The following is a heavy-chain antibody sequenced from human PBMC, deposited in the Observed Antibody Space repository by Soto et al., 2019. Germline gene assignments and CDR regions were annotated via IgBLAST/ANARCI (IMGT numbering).Heavy chain of an antibody. Sequence: SETLSLTCTVSGGSISSSSYYWGWIRQPPGKGLEWIGSIYYSGSTYYNPSLKSRVTISVDTSKNQFSLKLSSVTAADTAVYHCARLVILARWFDPWGQGTLVTVSS. J-gene: IGHJ5*02. CDR3: ARLVILARWFDP. CDR2: IYYSGST. D-gene: IGHD2-21*01. V-gene: IGHV4-39*01. CDR1: GGSISSSSYY.